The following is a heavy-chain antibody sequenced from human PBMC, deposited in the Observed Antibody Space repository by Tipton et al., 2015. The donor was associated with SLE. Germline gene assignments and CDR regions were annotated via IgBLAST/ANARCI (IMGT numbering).Heavy chain of an antibody. CDR1: GGSISSGTYY. Sequence: TLSLTCTVSGGSISSGTYYWSWIRQPAGKGLEWIGRIFTRGSTNENLSLKSRVTISLDTSKNQFSLKLSSVTAADTAVYYCARATRIIAVSGTSPHYSNSWGQGILVTVSS. CDR3: ARATRIIAVSGTSPHYSNS. V-gene: IGHV4-61*02. J-gene: IGHJ4*02. D-gene: IGHD6-19*01. CDR2: IFTRGST.